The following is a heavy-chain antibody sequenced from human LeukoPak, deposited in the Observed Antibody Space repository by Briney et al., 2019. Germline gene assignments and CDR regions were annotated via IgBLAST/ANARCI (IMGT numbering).Heavy chain of an antibody. CDR1: GGSISSYY. J-gene: IGHJ4*02. Sequence: SEALSLTCTVSGGSISSYYWSWIRQPPGKGLEWIGYIYYSGSTNYNPSLKSRVTISVDTSKNQFSLKLSSVTAADTAVYYCARGGMSSSWYVRPFDYWGQGTLVTVSS. V-gene: IGHV4-59*01. D-gene: IGHD6-13*01. CDR2: IYYSGST. CDR3: ARGGMSSSWYVRPFDY.